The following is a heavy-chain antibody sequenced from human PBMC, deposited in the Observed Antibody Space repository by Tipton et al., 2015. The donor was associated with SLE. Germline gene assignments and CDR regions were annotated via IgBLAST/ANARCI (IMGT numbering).Heavy chain of an antibody. V-gene: IGHV4-34*01. CDR1: GGSFGGYY. Sequence: TLSLTCSIYGGSFGGYYWSWIRQPPGKGLEWIASISYSGATYYNPSLKSRVIISLDTSRNHFSLKLTSVTAADTAVYFCARDRDIVLEPVPIPPAFDIWGQGTTVIVSS. CDR3: ARDRDIVLEPVPIPPAFDI. D-gene: IGHD2-8*02. CDR2: ISYSGAT. J-gene: IGHJ3*02.